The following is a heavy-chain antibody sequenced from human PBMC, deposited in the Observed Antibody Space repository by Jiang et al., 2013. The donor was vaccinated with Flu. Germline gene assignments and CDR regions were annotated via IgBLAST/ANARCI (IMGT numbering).Heavy chain of an antibody. CDR2: SIIVEAP. J-gene: IGHJ4*02. D-gene: IGHD6-19*01. CDR1: GSFSGYY. CDR3: TLSGWDTPMND. Sequence: GSFSGYYWSWIRQPPGKGWSGLGKSIIVEAPTTTRPSKSRVTISVDTSKNQFSLKLSSVTAADTAVYYCTLSGWDTPMNDWGQGTLVTVSS. V-gene: IGHV4-34*01.